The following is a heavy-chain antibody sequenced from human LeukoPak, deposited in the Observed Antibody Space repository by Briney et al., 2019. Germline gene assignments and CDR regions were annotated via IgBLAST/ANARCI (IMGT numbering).Heavy chain of an antibody. CDR3: AKDGSNWNFDY. D-gene: IGHD6-13*01. J-gene: IGHJ4*02. V-gene: IGHV3-30*02. Sequence: DSVKGRFTISRDSSKNTLWLQINSPRTEDTAVYYCAKDGSNWNFDYWGQGTLGTVSS.